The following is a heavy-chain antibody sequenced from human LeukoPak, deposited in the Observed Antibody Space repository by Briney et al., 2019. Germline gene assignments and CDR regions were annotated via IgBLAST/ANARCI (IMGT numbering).Heavy chain of an antibody. J-gene: IGHJ2*01. V-gene: IGHV3-23*01. D-gene: IGHD2-8*01. CDR1: GFTFSSYA. CDR2: ISGSGGST. CDR3: ARSITVSRRRYCTNGVCYSDWYFDL. Sequence: GGSLRLSCAASGFTFSSYAMSWVRQAPGKGLEWVSAISGSGGSTYYADSVKGRFTISRDNAKNSLYLQMNSLRAEDTAVYYCARSITVSRRRYCTNGVCYSDWYFDLWGRGTLVTVSS.